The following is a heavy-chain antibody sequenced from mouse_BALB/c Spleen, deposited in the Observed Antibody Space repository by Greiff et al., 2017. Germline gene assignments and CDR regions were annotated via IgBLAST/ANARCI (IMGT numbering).Heavy chain of an antibody. CDR1: GYTFSSYW. V-gene: IGHV1-9*01. CDR2: ILPGSGST. J-gene: IGHJ3*01. D-gene: IGHD2-4*01. Sequence: VQLQQSGAELMKPGASVKISCKATGYTFSSYWIEWVKQRPGHGLEWIGEILPGSGSTNYNEKFKGKATFTADTSSNTAYMQLSSLTSEDSAVYYCARYYDYDGSWFAYWGQGTLVTVSA. CDR3: ARYYDYDGSWFAY.